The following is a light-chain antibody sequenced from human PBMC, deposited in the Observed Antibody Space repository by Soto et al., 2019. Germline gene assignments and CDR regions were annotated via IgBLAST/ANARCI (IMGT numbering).Light chain of an antibody. Sequence: DIQMTQSPSFLSASVGDRVTITCRASQSISSYLNWYQQKPGKAPKFLIFAASSLQSGVPSRFSGSGSGTDFTLTISSPQPEDFATDYCQQSYSTPYTFGQGTKLEIK. CDR2: AAS. V-gene: IGKV1-39*01. CDR3: QQSYSTPYT. CDR1: QSISSY. J-gene: IGKJ2*01.